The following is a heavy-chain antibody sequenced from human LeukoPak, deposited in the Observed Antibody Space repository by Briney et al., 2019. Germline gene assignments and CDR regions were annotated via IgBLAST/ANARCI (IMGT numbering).Heavy chain of an antibody. J-gene: IGHJ6*03. CDR3: AKVYSSSSLSYYMDV. CDR2: IYTTGTT. V-gene: IGHV4-59*10. Sequence: SETLSLTCAVYGGSFSGYYWSWIRQPAGKGLEWIGRIYTTGTTNYNPSLKSRVTISVDTSKNQFSLKLSSVTAADTAVYYCAKVYSSSSLSYYMDVWGKGTTVTVSS. CDR1: GGSFSGYY. D-gene: IGHD6-6*01.